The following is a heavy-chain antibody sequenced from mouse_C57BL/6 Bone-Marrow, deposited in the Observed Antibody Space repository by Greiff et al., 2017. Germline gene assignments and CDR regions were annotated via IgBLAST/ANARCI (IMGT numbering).Heavy chain of an antibody. D-gene: IGHD1-1*01. CDR2: ISDGGSYT. CDR1: GFTFSSYA. CDR3: APLLRGYAMDY. Sequence: EVQGVESGGGLVKPGGSLKLSCAASGFTFSSYAMSWVRQTPEKRLEWVATISDGGSYTYYPDNVKGRFTISRDNAKNNLYLQLSHLKSEDTAMYYCAPLLRGYAMDYWGQGTSVTVSS. V-gene: IGHV5-4*01. J-gene: IGHJ4*01.